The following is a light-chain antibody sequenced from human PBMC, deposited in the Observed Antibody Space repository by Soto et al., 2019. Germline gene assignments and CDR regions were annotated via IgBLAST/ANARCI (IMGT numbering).Light chain of an antibody. Sequence: EIELTQSPATLSLSPGETATLSCRASQSVDKFLAWYQQRPGQPPRLLIHYSSTRATDVPARFSGSGSGTNFTLAISSLQSEDFAVYFCQQYAYWPETFGQGTKVDIK. CDR3: QQYAYWPET. J-gene: IGKJ1*01. CDR1: QSVDKF. V-gene: IGKV3-11*01. CDR2: YSS.